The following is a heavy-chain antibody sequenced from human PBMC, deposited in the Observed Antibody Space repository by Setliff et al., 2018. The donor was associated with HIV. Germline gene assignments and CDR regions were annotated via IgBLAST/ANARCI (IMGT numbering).Heavy chain of an antibody. D-gene: IGHD2-15*01. Sequence: ASVKVSCKTSGYSFKTYSIDWVRQAPGQGLEWMGRINPRGGDTDFAQKFRGRLTLTSDTSTSTVYMEVTSLRSEDTALYFCARGGYEYWGQGSLVTVSS. V-gene: IGHV1-46*02. J-gene: IGHJ4*02. CDR2: INPRGGDT. CDR3: ARGGYEY. CDR1: GYSFKTYS.